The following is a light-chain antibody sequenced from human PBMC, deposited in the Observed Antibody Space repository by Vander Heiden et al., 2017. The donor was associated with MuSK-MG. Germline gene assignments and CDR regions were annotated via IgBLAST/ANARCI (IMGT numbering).Light chain of an antibody. Sequence: EIVLTQSPGTLSLSPGEGVTVSCRASQSVGANYLAWYQLQPGQAPRLLIYAASNRATGIPDRFSGSGSGTDFTFTISGLEPEDFAVYYCQQDDRSPLTFGGGTKVEIK. J-gene: IGKJ4*01. CDR1: QSVGANY. V-gene: IGKV3-20*01. CDR2: AAS. CDR3: QQDDRSPLT.